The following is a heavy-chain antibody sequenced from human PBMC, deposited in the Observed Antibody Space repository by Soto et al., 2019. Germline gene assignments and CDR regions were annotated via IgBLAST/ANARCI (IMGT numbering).Heavy chain of an antibody. V-gene: IGHV3-33*01. J-gene: IGHJ6*02. CDR2: IWYDGSNK. Sequence: GGSLRLSCAASGFTFSSYGMHWVRQAPGKGLEWVAVIWYDGSNKYYADSVKGRFTISRDNSKNTLYLQMNSLRAEDTAVYYCAREGKALRGTYYYYGMDVWGQGTTVTVSS. CDR3: AREGKALRGTYYYYGMDV. CDR1: GFTFSSYG. D-gene: IGHD3-16*01.